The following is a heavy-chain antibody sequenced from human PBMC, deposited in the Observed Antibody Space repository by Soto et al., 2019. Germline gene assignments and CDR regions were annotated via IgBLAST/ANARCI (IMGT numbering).Heavy chain of an antibody. J-gene: IGHJ6*02. CDR3: ARDSSSLGDYYYYYGMDV. Sequence: SETLSLTCTISNGSIGSYYWTWIRQPPGKGLEWIGHIYYSGSTNYNPSLKSRLTLSLGTSKNQFSLKLSSVTAADTAVYYCARDSSSLGDYYYYYGMDVWGQGTTVTVSS. CDR1: NGSIGSYY. V-gene: IGHV4-59*12. D-gene: IGHD6-6*01. CDR2: IYYSGST.